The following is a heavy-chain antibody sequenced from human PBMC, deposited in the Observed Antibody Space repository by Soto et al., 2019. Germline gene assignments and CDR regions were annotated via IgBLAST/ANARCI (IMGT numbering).Heavy chain of an antibody. CDR1: GFTFSSYG. J-gene: IGHJ4*02. Sequence: GGSLRLSCAASGFTFSSYGMHWVRQAPGKGLEWVAVISYDGSNKYYADSVKGRFTISRDNSKNTLYLQMNSLRAEDTAVYYCAKVATVTKVGPYYFDYWGQGTLVTVSS. D-gene: IGHD4-17*01. CDR3: AKVATVTKVGPYYFDY. V-gene: IGHV3-30*18. CDR2: ISYDGSNK.